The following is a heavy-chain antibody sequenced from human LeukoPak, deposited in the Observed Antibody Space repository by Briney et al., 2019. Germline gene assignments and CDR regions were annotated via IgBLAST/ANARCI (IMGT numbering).Heavy chain of an antibody. Sequence: GGSLRLSCAASGFTFSSYAVSWVRQAPGKGLEWVSAISGSGGSTYYADSVKGRFTISRDNSKNTLYLQMNSLRAEDTAVYYCAKAQEVRGVTPNHIDYWGQGTLVTVSS. CDR1: GFTFSSYA. CDR2: ISGSGGST. J-gene: IGHJ4*02. CDR3: AKAQEVRGVTPNHIDY. D-gene: IGHD3-10*01. V-gene: IGHV3-23*01.